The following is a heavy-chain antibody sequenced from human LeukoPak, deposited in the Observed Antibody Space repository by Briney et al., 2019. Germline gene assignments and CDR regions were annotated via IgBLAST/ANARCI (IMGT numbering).Heavy chain of an antibody. CDR3: ARGDGYNFFDS. CDR1: GVTLSSNY. D-gene: IGHD5-24*01. CDR2: FYADGSI. Sequence: WGSLSLSCVASGVTLSSNYMSWVRHAPGGGLEWVSAFYADGSIYYADSAKGRFTISRDNSKNTLYLLMYSLRAEDTAVYYCARGDGYNFFDSWGQGTLVTVS. J-gene: IGHJ4*02. V-gene: IGHV3-66*01.